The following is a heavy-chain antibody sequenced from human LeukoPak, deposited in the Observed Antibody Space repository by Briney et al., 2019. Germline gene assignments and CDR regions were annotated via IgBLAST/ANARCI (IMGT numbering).Heavy chain of an antibody. CDR2: IDHSGST. J-gene: IGHJ4*02. V-gene: IGHV4-34*01. Sequence: SETLSLTCAVYGGSFSNYYWNWIRQPPGKRLEWIGEIDHSGSTNYNPSLKSRVTISVDTSENQFSLKVSSVTAADTAVYYCASRVAVTAKYDCWGQGTLVTVSS. CDR3: ASRVAVTAKYDC. CDR1: GGSFSNYY. D-gene: IGHD2-21*02.